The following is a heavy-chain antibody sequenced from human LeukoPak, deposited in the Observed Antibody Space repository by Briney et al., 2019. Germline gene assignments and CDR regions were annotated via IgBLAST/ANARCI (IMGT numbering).Heavy chain of an antibody. CDR3: AGLDYGDYGGIDY. CDR2: IYYSGST. D-gene: IGHD4-17*01. V-gene: IGHV4-61*01. Sequence: PSETLSLTCTVSGGSISSSSYYWSWIRQPPGKGLEWIGYIYYSGSTNYNPSLKSRVTISVDTSKNQFSLKLSSVTAADTAVYYCAGLDYGDYGGIDYWGQGTLVTVSS. CDR1: GGSISSSSYY. J-gene: IGHJ4*02.